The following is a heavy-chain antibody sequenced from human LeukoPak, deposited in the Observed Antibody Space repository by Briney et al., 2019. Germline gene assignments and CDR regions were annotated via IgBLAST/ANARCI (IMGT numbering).Heavy chain of an antibody. J-gene: IGHJ2*01. CDR3: AREGGEDYYDSSGYRGWYFDL. D-gene: IGHD3-22*01. V-gene: IGHV1-46*01. CDR2: INPSGGST. CDR1: GYTFTSCY. Sequence: ASVKVSCKASGYTFTSCYMHWVRQAPGQGLEWMGIINPSGGSTSYAQKFQGRVTMTRDTSTSTVYMELSSLRSEDTAVYYCAREGGEDYYDSSGYRGWYFDLWGRGTLVTVSS.